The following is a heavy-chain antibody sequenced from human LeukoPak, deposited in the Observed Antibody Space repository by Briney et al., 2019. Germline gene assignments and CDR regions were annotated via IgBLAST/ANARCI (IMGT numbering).Heavy chain of an antibody. V-gene: IGHV4-59*05. CDR1: GGFISTYY. Sequence: SETLSLTCTVSGGFISTYYWSWIRQPPGKGLEWIGSIYYSGSTYYNPSLKSRVTISVDTSKNQFSLKLSSVTAADTAVYYCASGSITIFGVVIPFDYWGQGTLVTVSS. CDR2: IYYSGST. J-gene: IGHJ4*02. D-gene: IGHD3-3*01. CDR3: ASGSITIFGVVIPFDY.